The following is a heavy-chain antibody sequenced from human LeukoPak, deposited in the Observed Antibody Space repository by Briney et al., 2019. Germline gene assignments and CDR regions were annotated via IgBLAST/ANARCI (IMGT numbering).Heavy chain of an antibody. Sequence: DSVKVSCKASGYTFTSYAISWVRQAPGQGLEWMGWISADNGNTDYAQRFQGRVTMTTDTSTSTAYMELRSLRSDDTAVYYCARLYVWGSYIDYWGQGTLVTVSS. CDR3: ARLYVWGSYIDY. J-gene: IGHJ4*02. CDR1: GYTFTSYA. CDR2: ISADNGNT. V-gene: IGHV1-18*01. D-gene: IGHD3-16*01.